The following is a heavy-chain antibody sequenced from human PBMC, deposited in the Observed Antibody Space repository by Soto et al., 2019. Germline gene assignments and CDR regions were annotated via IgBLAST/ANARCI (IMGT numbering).Heavy chain of an antibody. J-gene: IGHJ6*02. CDR1: GGSFSGYY. Sequence: QVQLQQWGAGLLKPSETLSLTCAVYGGSFSGYYWSWIRQPPGKGLEWIGEINHSGSTNYNPSLTSRVTISVDTPKNQFSLKLSSVTAAYTAVYYCARLPRIVVVPAASVAYYYYGMDVWGQGTTVTVSS. CDR2: INHSGST. CDR3: ARLPRIVVVPAASVAYYYYGMDV. V-gene: IGHV4-34*01. D-gene: IGHD2-2*01.